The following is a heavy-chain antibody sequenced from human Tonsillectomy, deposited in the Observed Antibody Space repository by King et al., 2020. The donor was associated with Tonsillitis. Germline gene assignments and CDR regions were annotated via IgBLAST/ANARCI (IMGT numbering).Heavy chain of an antibody. CDR1: GFTVSSNY. D-gene: IGHD2-15*01. CDR2: IYSGGST. V-gene: IGHV3-53*01. CDR3: VMVDPTSYYGMDF. J-gene: IGHJ6*02. Sequence: VQLVESGGGLIQPGGSLRLSCAASGFTVSSNYMSWVRQAPGKGLEWVSIIYSGGSTYYTDSVKGRFTISRDNFKNTLYLQMNSLRAEDTAVYYCVMVDPTSYYGMDFWGQGTTVSVSS.